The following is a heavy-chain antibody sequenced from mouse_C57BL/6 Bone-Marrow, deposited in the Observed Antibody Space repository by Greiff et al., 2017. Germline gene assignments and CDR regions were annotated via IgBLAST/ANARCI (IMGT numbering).Heavy chain of an antibody. V-gene: IGHV1-76*01. CDR2: IYPGSGNT. Sequence: QVQLQQSGAELVRPGASVKLSCKASGYTFTDYYINWVKQRPGQGLEWIARIYPGSGNTYYNEKFKGKATLTAEKSSSTAYMQLSSLTSEDSAVYFCASQMHWYFDVWGTGTTVTVSS. J-gene: IGHJ1*03. CDR3: ASQMHWYFDV. CDR1: GYTFTDYY.